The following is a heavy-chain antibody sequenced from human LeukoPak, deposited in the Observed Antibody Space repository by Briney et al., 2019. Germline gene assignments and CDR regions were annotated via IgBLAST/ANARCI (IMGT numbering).Heavy chain of an antibody. D-gene: IGHD2-15*01. Sequence: ASVKVSCKASGYTFTSYYMHWVRQAPGQGLEWMGIINPSGGSTSYAQKFQGRVTMTRDTSTSTVYMELSSLSSEDTAVYYCAREVYCSGGSCYSVIAGDAFDIWGQGTMVTVSS. CDR1: GYTFTSYY. CDR2: INPSGGST. V-gene: IGHV1-46*01. CDR3: AREVYCSGGSCYSVIAGDAFDI. J-gene: IGHJ3*02.